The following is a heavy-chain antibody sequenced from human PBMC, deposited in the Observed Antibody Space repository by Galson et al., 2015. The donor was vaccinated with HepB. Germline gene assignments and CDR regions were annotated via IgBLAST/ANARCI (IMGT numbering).Heavy chain of an antibody. CDR1: GFTFGDYA. Sequence: SLRLSCAASGFTFGDYAMSWFRQAPGKGLEWVGFIRSKAYGRTTEYAASVKGRFTISRDDSKSIAYLQMNSLKTEDTAVYYCTRYSCGWYHRFDYWGQGTLVTVSS. J-gene: IGHJ4*02. V-gene: IGHV3-49*03. CDR3: TRYSCGWYHRFDY. CDR2: IRSKAYGRTT. D-gene: IGHD6-19*01.